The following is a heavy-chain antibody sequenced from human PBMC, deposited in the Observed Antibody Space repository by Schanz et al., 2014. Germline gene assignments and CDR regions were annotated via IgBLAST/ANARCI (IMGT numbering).Heavy chain of an antibody. CDR2: IKQDGSEK. CDR3: ARGVRIDY. J-gene: IGHJ4*02. CDR1: GLNFDYYG. D-gene: IGHD3-3*01. Sequence: EVQLVESGGGMVQPGRSLRLSCATSGLNFDYYGMNWVRQAPGKGLEWVANIKQDGSEKYYVDSVKGRFTISRDNAKNSLYLQMNSLTAEDTAVYYCARGVRIDYWGQGTLVTVSS. V-gene: IGHV3-7*01.